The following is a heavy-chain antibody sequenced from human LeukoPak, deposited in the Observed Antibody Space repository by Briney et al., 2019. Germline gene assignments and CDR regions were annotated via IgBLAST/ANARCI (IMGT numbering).Heavy chain of an antibody. CDR3: ARVAAGYSVNYFDY. Sequence: EGSLRLSCAASEFAFSTYNMNWVRQAPGKGLEWVSYISTGSSTTYYADSVKGRFTISRDNVENSLYLQMNSLRDEDTAVYYCARVAAGYSVNYFDYWGQGTLVTVSS. CDR1: EFAFSTYN. D-gene: IGHD4-23*01. J-gene: IGHJ4*02. CDR2: ISTGSSTT. V-gene: IGHV3-48*02.